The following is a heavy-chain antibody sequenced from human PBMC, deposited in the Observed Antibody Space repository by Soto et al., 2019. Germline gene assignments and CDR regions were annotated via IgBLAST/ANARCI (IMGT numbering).Heavy chain of an antibody. CDR2: IYYSGST. CDR3: ARCYDSSGYSFSFDY. D-gene: IGHD3-22*01. CDR1: GGSISSYY. J-gene: IGHJ4*02. Sequence: GGSISSYYWSWIRQPPGKGLEWIGYIYYSGSTNYNPSLKSRVTISVDTSKNQFSLKLSSVTAADTAVYYCARCYDSSGYSFSFDYWGQGTLVTVSS. V-gene: IGHV4-59*01.